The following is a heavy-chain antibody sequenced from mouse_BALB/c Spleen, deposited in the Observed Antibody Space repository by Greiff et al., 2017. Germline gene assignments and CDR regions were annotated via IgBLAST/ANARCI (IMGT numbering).Heavy chain of an antibody. CDR2: ISSGSSTI. D-gene: IGHD2-3*01. J-gene: IGHJ4*01. V-gene: IGHV5-17*02. CDR3: ARERNGYYDYYAMDY. CDR1: GFTFSSFG. Sequence: EVQRVESGGGLVQPGGSRKLSCAASGFTFSSFGMHWVRQAPEKGLEWVAYISSGSSTIYYADTVKGRFTISRDNPKNTLFLQMTSLRSEDTAMYYCARERNGYYDYYAMDYWGQGTSVTVSS.